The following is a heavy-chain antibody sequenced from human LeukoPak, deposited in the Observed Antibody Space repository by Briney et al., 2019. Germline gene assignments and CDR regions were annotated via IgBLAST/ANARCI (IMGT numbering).Heavy chain of an antibody. V-gene: IGHV3-30*02. Sequence: GGSLRLSCAASRFTFSGYGMHWVRQAPGKGLEWVAVIWYGGSNKYYADSMKGRFTISRDNSKNTLYLQMNSLRAEDTAVYYCAKEGIAARPYFDYWGQGTLVTVSS. CDR1: RFTFSGYG. CDR2: IWYGGSNK. J-gene: IGHJ4*02. D-gene: IGHD6-6*01. CDR3: AKEGIAARPYFDY.